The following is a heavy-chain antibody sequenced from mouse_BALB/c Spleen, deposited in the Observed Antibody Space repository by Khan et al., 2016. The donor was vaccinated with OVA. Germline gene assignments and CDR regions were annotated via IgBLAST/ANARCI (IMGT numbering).Heavy chain of an antibody. CDR1: GFTFSDYG. CDR2: ISDLAYTF. D-gene: IGHD1-2*01. V-gene: IGHV5-15*02. Sequence: VELVESGGGLVQPGGSRKLSCAASGFTFSDYGMAWVRQAPGKGPEWVAFISDLAYTFYYADTVTGRFTLSRENAKNPLYLEMSSLRSGDTAMYYCARGGGTAPFAYWGQGTLVTVAA. CDR3: ARGGGTAPFAY. J-gene: IGHJ3*01.